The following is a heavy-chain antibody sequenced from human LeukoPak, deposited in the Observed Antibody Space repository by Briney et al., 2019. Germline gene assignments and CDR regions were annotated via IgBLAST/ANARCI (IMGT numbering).Heavy chain of an antibody. D-gene: IGHD6-13*01. J-gene: IGHJ5*02. CDR1: GYTITSYY. CDR3: AKTGIAATPWARGWFDP. V-gene: IGHV1-46*01. CDR2: INPRGGST. Sequence: ASVKVSCKASGYTITSYYMHWVRQAPGQGLEWMGIINPRGGSTSYAQKFQGRVTMTRDMSTSTVYMELSSLRSEDTAVYYCAKTGIAATPWARGWFDPWGQGTLVTVSS.